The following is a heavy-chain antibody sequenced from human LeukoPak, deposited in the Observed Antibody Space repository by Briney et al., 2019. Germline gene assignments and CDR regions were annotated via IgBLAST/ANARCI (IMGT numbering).Heavy chain of an antibody. V-gene: IGHV5-51*01. J-gene: IGHJ3*02. Sequence: GGSLKISCKVPGYSFTYYWIGWVRQMPGKGLDWMAIIYPGNSETRYSPSFQGQVSISADTSIDTAYLQWSSLKASDTAMYYCARRTVGATKAFDIWGQGTMVTVS. CDR1: GYSFTYYW. D-gene: IGHD1-26*01. CDR3: ARRTVGATKAFDI. CDR2: IYPGNSET.